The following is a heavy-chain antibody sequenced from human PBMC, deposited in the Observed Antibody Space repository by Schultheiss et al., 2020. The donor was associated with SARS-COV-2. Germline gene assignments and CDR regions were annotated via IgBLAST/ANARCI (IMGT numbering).Heavy chain of an antibody. J-gene: IGHJ4*02. V-gene: IGHV4-34*01. CDR2: IRYRGST. D-gene: IGHD4-17*01. CDR1: GGSFSGYY. CDR3: ARLDTGDYGDYVTLRYYFDY. Sequence: SETLSLTCAVYGGSFSGYYWSWVRQPPGKGLEWIGSIRYRGSTYYSPSLKSRLTISVDTSMNQFSLKLSSVTAADTAVYYCARLDTGDYGDYVTLRYYFDYWGQGTLVTVSS.